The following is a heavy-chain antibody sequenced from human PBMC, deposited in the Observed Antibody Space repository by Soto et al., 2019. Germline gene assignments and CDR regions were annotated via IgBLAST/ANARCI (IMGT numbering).Heavy chain of an antibody. CDR3: ARDGGDGYNVRVDAFDI. CDR2: ISSSGGST. V-gene: IGHV3-23*01. Sequence: GGSLSLSCAAAGFTFSSYSMHWVRQAPGKGLDWVSAISSSGGSTYYADSVKGRFTISRDNSKNTLYLQMNSLRSEDTAVYYCARDGGDGYNVRVDAFDIWGQGTMVTVSS. CDR1: GFTFSSYS. J-gene: IGHJ3*02. D-gene: IGHD2-21*01.